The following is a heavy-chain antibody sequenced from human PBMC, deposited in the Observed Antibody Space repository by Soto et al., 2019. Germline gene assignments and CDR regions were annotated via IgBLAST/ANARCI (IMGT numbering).Heavy chain of an antibody. J-gene: IGHJ4*02. CDR3: ARVKSATGSMHFDH. CDR2: ISATSTYI. V-gene: IGHV3-21*01. Sequence: EVQLVESGGGLVKPGGSLRLTCAGSTFNFTSYSLNWVRQAPGKGLEWVSSISATSTYIFYADSVKCRFTISRDNAKNSVSLQMNSLRAEDTALYYCARVKSATGSMHFDHWGQGTLVTVSS. D-gene: IGHD3-9*01. CDR1: TFNFTSYS.